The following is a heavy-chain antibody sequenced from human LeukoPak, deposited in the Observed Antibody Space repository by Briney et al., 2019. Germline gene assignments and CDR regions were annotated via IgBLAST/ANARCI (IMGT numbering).Heavy chain of an antibody. J-gene: IGHJ4*02. V-gene: IGHV3-23*01. CDR3: AKGHTSSWYNFDY. CDR2: ISGFGEST. Sequence: AGGSLRLSCATSGFTFSDFAMSWVRQAPGKGLEWVSAISGFGESTHYADSVKGRFTISRDNSRNTLFVQMTSPRADDPAVYYCAKGHTSSWYNFDYWGQGILVTVSS. CDR1: GFTFSDFA. D-gene: IGHD6-13*01.